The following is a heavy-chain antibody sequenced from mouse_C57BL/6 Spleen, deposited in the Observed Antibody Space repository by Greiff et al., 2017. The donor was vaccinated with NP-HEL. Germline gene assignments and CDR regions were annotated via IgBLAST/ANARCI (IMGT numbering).Heavy chain of an antibody. Sequence: EVQLQQSGPELVKPGASVKISCKASGYTFTDYYMNWVKQSHGKSLEWIGDINPNNGGTSYNQKFKGKATLTVDKSSSTAYMELSSLTSEDSAVYYCARAGRDQFYYAMDYWGQGTSVTVSS. J-gene: IGHJ4*01. CDR2: INPNNGGT. CDR1: GYTFTDYY. V-gene: IGHV1-26*01. CDR3: ARAGRDQFYYAMDY. D-gene: IGHD3-3*01.